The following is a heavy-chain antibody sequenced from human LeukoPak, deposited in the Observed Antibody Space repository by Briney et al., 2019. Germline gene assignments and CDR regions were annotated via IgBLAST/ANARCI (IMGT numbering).Heavy chain of an antibody. CDR1: GFTFSSYA. CDR3: AKDPLKHCSSTSCYKGAVDY. CDR2: IYSGGST. D-gene: IGHD2-2*02. Sequence: GGSLRLSCAASGFTFSSYAMSWIRQAPGKGLEWVSVIYSGGSTYYADSVKGRFTISRDNSKNTLCLQMNSLRAEDTAMYYCAKDPLKHCSSTSCYKGAVDYWGQGTLVTVSS. J-gene: IGHJ4*02. V-gene: IGHV3-23*03.